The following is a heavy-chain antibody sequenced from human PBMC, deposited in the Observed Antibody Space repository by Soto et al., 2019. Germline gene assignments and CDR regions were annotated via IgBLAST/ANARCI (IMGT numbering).Heavy chain of an antibody. D-gene: IGHD1-26*01. CDR1: GFTFTNYW. Sequence: EVQLVESGGGLVQPGGSLRLSCAASGFTFTNYWMHWVRQVPGKGLVWVSRINSDGTRTTYADSARGRFTISRDNAKNSLYLQMNSLRAEDTPVYYCATVATGSWDWFDPWGQGTLVTVSS. CDR3: ATVATGSWDWFDP. J-gene: IGHJ5*02. CDR2: INSDGTRT. V-gene: IGHV3-74*01.